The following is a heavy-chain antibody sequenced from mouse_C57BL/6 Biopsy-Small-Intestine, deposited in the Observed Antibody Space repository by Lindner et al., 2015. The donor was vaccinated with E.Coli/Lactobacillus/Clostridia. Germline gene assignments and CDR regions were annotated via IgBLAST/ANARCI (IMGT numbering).Heavy chain of an antibody. CDR2: INPGSGCT. CDR1: GYAFTNYL. D-gene: IGHD1-1*01. J-gene: IGHJ1*03. V-gene: IGHV1-54*01. Sequence: VQLQESGAELVRPGTSVKVSCKASGYAFTNYLIEWVKQRPGQGLEWIGVINPGSGCTNYNEKFKGKATLTADKSSSTAYMQLSSLTSEDSAVYFCARYYGSSYWYFDVWGTGTTVTVSS. CDR3: ARYYGSSYWYFDV.